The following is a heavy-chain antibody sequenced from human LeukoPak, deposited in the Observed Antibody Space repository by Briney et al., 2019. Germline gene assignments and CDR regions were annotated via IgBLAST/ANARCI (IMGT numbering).Heavy chain of an antibody. V-gene: IGHV1-69*13. Sequence: SVKVSCKASGGTFSSYAISWVRQAPGQGLEWMGGIIPTFGTANYAQKFQGRVTITADESTSTAYMELSSLRSEDTAVYYCARRIVLALGYCSGGSCTGDAFDIWGQGTMVTVSS. J-gene: IGHJ3*02. CDR1: GGTFSSYA. CDR3: ARRIVLALGYCSGGSCTGDAFDI. CDR2: IIPTFGTA. D-gene: IGHD2-15*01.